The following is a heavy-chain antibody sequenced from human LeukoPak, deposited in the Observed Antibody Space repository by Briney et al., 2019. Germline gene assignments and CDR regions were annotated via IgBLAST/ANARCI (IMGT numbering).Heavy chain of an antibody. CDR1: GFTFSSYS. CDR3: ARDRLVGAITSLGY. CDR2: ISYDGSNK. D-gene: IGHD1-26*01. V-gene: IGHV3-30*03. J-gene: IGHJ4*02. Sequence: GGSLRLSCAASGFTFSSYSMNWVRQAPGKGLEWVAVISYDGSNKYYADSVKGRFTISRDNSKNTLYLQMNSLRAEDTAVYYCARDRLVGAITSLGYWGQGTLVTVSS.